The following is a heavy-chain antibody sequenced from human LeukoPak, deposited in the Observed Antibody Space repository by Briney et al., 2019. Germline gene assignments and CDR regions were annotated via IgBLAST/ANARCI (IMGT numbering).Heavy chain of an antibody. D-gene: IGHD3-10*01. V-gene: IGHV1-3*01. CDR1: GYTFSMYA. J-gene: IGHJ6*04. CDR2: INGGNGDT. Sequence: ASVKVSCKTSGYTFSMYAIHWVRQAPGQRLEWMGWINGGNGDTKYSQRFQSRVTITRDTAATTAHMDLSSLRSDDTAVYYCARTPGPMVRGLKFYYYGMDVWGKGTTVTVSS. CDR3: ARTPGPMVRGLKFYYYGMDV.